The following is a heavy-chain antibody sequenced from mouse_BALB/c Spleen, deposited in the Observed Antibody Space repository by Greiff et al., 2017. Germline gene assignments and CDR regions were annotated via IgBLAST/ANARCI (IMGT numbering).Heavy chain of an antibody. J-gene: IGHJ4*01. Sequence: EVQLQQSGPELVKPGASVKISCKPSGYTFTEYTMHWVKQSHGKSLEWIGGINPNNGGTSYNQKFKGKATLTVDKSSSTAYMELRSLTSEDSAVYYCARGRAYYRYDDGPNAMDYWGQGTSVTVSS. CDR2: INPNNGGT. V-gene: IGHV1-18*01. CDR1: GYTFTEYT. D-gene: IGHD2-14*01. CDR3: ARGRAYYRYDDGPNAMDY.